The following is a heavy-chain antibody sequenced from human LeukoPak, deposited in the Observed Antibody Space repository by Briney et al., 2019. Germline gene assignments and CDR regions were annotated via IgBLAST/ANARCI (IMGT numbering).Heavy chain of an antibody. Sequence: GGSLRLSCAASGFTFSSYGMHWVRQAPGKGLEWVAFIRYDGSNKYYADSVKGRFTISRDNSKNTLYLQMNSLRAEDTAVYYCAKVGVVVAAKRYYYMDVWGKGTTVTISS. CDR1: GFTFSSYG. V-gene: IGHV3-30*02. CDR3: AKVGVVVAAKRYYYMDV. D-gene: IGHD2-15*01. J-gene: IGHJ6*03. CDR2: IRYDGSNK.